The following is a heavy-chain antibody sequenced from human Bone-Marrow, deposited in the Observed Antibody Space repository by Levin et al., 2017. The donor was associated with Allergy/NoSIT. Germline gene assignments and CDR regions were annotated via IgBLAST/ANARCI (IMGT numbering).Heavy chain of an antibody. J-gene: IGHJ3*02. CDR2: ISYDGDIT. CDR3: AKPRGMATVRDSFDM. V-gene: IGHV3-30*18. D-gene: IGHD5-24*01. CDR1: GFTFSNYG. Sequence: GGSLRLSCATSGFTFSNYGMHWVRQVPGKGLEWVAIISYDGDITDFADSVKGRFTISRDNSKNTLYLQMNGLRVDDTAIYYCAKPRGMATVRDSFDMWGQGTMVTVSS.